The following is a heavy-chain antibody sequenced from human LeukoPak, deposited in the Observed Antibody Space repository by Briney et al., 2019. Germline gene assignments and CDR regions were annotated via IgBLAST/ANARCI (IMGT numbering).Heavy chain of an antibody. D-gene: IGHD3-3*01. Sequence: ASVKVSCRASVYTFTGYYMHWVRQAPGPGLEWMGWINPNSGGTNYAQKFQGWVTMTRDTSISTAYMELSRLRSDDTAVYYCARGAIFGVVINHFDYWGQGTLVTVSS. CDR3: ARGAIFGVVINHFDY. J-gene: IGHJ4*02. CDR1: VYTFTGYY. V-gene: IGHV1-2*04. CDR2: INPNSGGT.